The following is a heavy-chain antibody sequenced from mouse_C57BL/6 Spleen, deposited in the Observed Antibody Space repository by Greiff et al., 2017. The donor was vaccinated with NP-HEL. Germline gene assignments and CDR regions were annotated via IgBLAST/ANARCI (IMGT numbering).Heavy chain of an antibody. J-gene: IGHJ2*01. CDR2: IDPSDSYT. Sequence: VQLQQPGAELVMPGASVKLSCKASGYTFTSYWMHWVKQRPGQGLEWIGEIDPSDSYTNYNQKFKGKSTLTVDKSSSTAYMQLSSLTSEDSAVYYCARPDYYGSSHYFDYWGQGTTLTVSS. D-gene: IGHD1-1*01. CDR3: ARPDYYGSSHYFDY. CDR1: GYTFTSYW. V-gene: IGHV1-69*01.